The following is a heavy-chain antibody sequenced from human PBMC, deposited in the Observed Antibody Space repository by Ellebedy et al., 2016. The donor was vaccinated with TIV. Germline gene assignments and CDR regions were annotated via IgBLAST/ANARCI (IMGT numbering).Heavy chain of an antibody. CDR2: ISGGHSII. CDR1: GFTFSDYY. J-gene: IGHJ4*02. CDR3: ARVVGATEFDY. V-gene: IGHV3-11*04. D-gene: IGHD1-26*01. Sequence: GESLKISXAASGFTFSDYYMNWIRQAPGEGLEWISYISGGHSIIYYTDSVKGRFTISRDNAKNSLYLQMNSLRAEDTAVYYCARVVGATEFDYWGQGTLVTVSS.